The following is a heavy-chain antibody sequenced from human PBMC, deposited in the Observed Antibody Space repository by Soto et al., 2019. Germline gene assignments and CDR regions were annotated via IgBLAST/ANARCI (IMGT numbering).Heavy chain of an antibody. Sequence: QVQLVQSGAEVKKPGASVKVSCKASGYTFTSYDINWVRQATGQGLEWMGWMNPNSGNTAYAQKFQGRVNMTRNTSISTAYLELSSLRSEDTAVCYCAREGGYSYGFGYWGQGTLVTVSS. CDR2: MNPNSGNT. J-gene: IGHJ4*02. CDR1: GYTFTSYD. CDR3: AREGGYSYGFGY. V-gene: IGHV1-8*01. D-gene: IGHD5-18*01.